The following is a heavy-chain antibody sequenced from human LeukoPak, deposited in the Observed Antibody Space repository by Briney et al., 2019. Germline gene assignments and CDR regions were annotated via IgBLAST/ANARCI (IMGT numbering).Heavy chain of an antibody. J-gene: IGHJ5*02. Sequence: ASVKVSCKASGYTFTGYYMHWVRQAPGQGLEWMGWINPNSGGTNYAQKFQGRVTMTRDTSISTAYMELSRLRSDDTAVYYCARWDPHIDPNWFDPWGQGTLVTVSS. V-gene: IGHV1-2*02. D-gene: IGHD1-26*01. CDR2: INPNSGGT. CDR3: ARWDPHIDPNWFDP. CDR1: GYTFTGYY.